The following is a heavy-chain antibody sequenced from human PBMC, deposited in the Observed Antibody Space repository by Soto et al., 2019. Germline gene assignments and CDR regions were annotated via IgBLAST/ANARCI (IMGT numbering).Heavy chain of an antibody. CDR3: ARGGSTSWLRALDL. J-gene: IGHJ5*02. D-gene: IGHD6-13*01. V-gene: IGHV3-74*01. Sequence: EVQLVESGGGLVQPGGSLRLSCAVSGFTFSNYYMQWVRQGPGKGLVYVARIDFDGRSTVHADSVKGRFTISRDNAKNTLYLQMNSLGAKDTGVYYCARGGSTSWLRALDLWGQGTLVTVSS. CDR1: GFTFSNYY. CDR2: IDFDGRST.